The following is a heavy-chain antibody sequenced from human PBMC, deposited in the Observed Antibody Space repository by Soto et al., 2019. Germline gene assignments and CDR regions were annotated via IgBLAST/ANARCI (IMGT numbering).Heavy chain of an antibody. CDR2: IYYSGST. J-gene: IGHJ4*02. D-gene: IGHD6-6*01. CDR1: GGSISSYY. V-gene: IGHV4-59*01. CDR3: ARGYGSSWAVFDY. Sequence: WETLSLTCTVSGGSISSYYWSWIRQPPGKGLEWIGYIYYSGSTNYNPSLKSRVTISVDTSKNQFSLKLSSVTAADTAVYYCARGYGSSWAVFDYWGQGTLVTVSS.